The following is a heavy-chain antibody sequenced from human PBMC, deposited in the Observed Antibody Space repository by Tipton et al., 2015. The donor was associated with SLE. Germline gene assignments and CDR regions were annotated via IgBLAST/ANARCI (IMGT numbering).Heavy chain of an antibody. CDR3: VRDAGGPFDF. V-gene: IGHV4-59*01. J-gene: IGHJ4*02. Sequence: LRLSCTVSGGSITTYYYSWIRQPPGKGLEWIGYMYYSGSTNYNPSLKSRVTIAVDTSKNQFSLRLRSVTAADTAVYYCVRDAGGPFDFWGQGTLVTVSS. CDR1: GGSITTYY. CDR2: MYYSGST. D-gene: IGHD3-10*01.